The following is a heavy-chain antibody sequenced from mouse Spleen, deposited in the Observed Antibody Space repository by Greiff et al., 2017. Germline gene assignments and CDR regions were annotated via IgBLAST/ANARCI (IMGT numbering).Heavy chain of an antibody. Sequence: QVQLQQSGPGLVQPSQSLSITCTVSGFSFTSYGVHWVRQSPGKGLEWLGVIWSGGSTDYNAAFISRLSISKDNSKSQVFFKMNSLQADDTAIYYCARDGSWYFDVWGAGTTVTVSS. D-gene: IGHD2-3*01. CDR3: ARDGSWYFDV. CDR1: GFSFTSYG. CDR2: IWSGGST. V-gene: IGHV2-2*01. J-gene: IGHJ1*01.